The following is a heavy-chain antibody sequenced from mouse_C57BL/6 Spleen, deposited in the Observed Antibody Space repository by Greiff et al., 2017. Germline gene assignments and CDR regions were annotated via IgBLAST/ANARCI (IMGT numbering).Heavy chain of an antibody. CDR3: ARHGGNDGDYVDY. CDR2: ISNGGGST. Sequence: EVKLMESGGGLVQPGGSLKLSCAASGFTFSDYYMYWVRQTPEKRLEWVAYISNGGGSTYYPDTVKGRFTISRDNAKNTLYLQMSRLKSEDTAMYYCARHGGNDGDYVDYWGQGATLTVSS. V-gene: IGHV5-12*01. J-gene: IGHJ2*01. CDR1: GFTFSDYY. D-gene: IGHD2-2*01.